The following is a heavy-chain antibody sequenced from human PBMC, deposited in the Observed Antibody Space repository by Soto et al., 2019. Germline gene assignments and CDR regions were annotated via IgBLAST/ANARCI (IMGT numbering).Heavy chain of an antibody. J-gene: IGHJ6*02. CDR2: IYSGGST. CDR1: GFTVSSNY. Sequence: GGSLRLSCAASGFTVSSNYMRWVRQAPGKGLEWVSVIYSGGSTYYADSVKGRFTISRDNSKNTLYLQMNSLRAEDTAVYYCASLEMATISEYYYYGMDVWGQGTTVTVSS. CDR3: ASLEMATISEYYYYGMDV. V-gene: IGHV3-53*01. D-gene: IGHD5-12*01.